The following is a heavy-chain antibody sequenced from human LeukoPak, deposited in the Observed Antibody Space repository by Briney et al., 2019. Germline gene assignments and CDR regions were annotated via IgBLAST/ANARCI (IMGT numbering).Heavy chain of an antibody. CDR3: ARAVLRSAYKGYYYYMDV. V-gene: IGHV3-13*01. CDR2: INSAGDT. Sequence: GGSPRLSCAASGFTFSGDDMHWVRQATGKGLEWVSAINSAGDTYYPGSVKGRFTISRENAKNSLYLQMNSLRAGDTGVYYCARAVLRSAYKGYYYYMDVWGKGTTVTVSS. D-gene: IGHD3-3*01. CDR1: GFTFSGDD. J-gene: IGHJ6*03.